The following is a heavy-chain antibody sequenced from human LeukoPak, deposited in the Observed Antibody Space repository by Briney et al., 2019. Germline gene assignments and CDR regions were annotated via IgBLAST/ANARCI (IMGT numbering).Heavy chain of an antibody. CDR1: GGTFSSYA. Sequence: SVKVSCKASGGTFSSYAISWVRQAPGQGLEWMGGIIPIFGTANYAQKFQGRVTVTADESTSTAYMELSSLRSEDTAVYYCARVGGDGYNNDYWGQGTLVTVSS. CDR3: ARVGGDGYNNDY. CDR2: IIPIFGTA. D-gene: IGHD5-24*01. J-gene: IGHJ4*02. V-gene: IGHV1-69*13.